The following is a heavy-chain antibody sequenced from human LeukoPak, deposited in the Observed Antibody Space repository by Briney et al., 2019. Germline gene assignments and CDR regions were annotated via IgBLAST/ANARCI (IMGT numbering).Heavy chain of an antibody. CDR2: ITGSGGNT. J-gene: IGHJ6*02. CDR1: GFTFSTYA. Sequence: GGSLRLSCAASGFTFSTYAMNWVRQAPGKGLEWVSVITGSGGNTYYADSVKGRFTISKDNSKNTVYLQMSSLRVDDTAVYYCAKAASSSWPSYYYGMDVWGQGTTVTVSS. V-gene: IGHV3-23*01. D-gene: IGHD6-13*01. CDR3: AKAASSSWPSYYYGMDV.